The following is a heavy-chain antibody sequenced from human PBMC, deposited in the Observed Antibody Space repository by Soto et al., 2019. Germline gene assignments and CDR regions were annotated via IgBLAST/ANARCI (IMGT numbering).Heavy chain of an antibody. J-gene: IGHJ4*02. D-gene: IGHD3-3*01. V-gene: IGHV1-18*01. CDR2: ISAYNGNT. CDR3: ARAARYDFWSGYRTYYFDY. Sequence: ASVKVSCKASGYTFTSYGISWVRQAPGQGLEWMGWISAYNGNTNYAQKLQGRVTMTTDTSTSTAYMELRSLRSDDTAVYYCARAARYDFWSGYRTYYFDYWGQGTLVTVSS. CDR1: GYTFTSYG.